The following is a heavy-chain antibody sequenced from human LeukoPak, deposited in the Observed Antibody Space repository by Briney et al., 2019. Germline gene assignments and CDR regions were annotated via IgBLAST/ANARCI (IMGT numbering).Heavy chain of an antibody. Sequence: SETLSLTCTVSGSSISSGSYYWRWIRQPPVKGLEWIGYIYYSGSTNYNPSLKSRVTISVDTSKNQFSLKLSSVTAADTAVYYCARPHYDYVWGSYRYTYPDYWGQGTLVTVSS. CDR3: ARPHYDYVWGSYRYTYPDY. V-gene: IGHV4-61*01. CDR1: GSSISSGSYY. J-gene: IGHJ4*02. CDR2: IYYSGST. D-gene: IGHD3-16*02.